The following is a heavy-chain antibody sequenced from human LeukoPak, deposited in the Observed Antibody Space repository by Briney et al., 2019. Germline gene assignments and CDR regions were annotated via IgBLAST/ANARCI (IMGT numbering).Heavy chain of an antibody. CDR1: GGSISSSSYY. V-gene: IGHV4-39*07. Sequence: SETLSLTCTVSGGSISSSSYYWGWIRQPPGKGLEWIGSIYYSGSTYYNPSLKSRVTISVDTSKNQFSLKLSSVTAADTAVYYCARELYYYDSSGYYRNTYYFDYWGQGTLVTVSS. J-gene: IGHJ4*02. D-gene: IGHD3-22*01. CDR3: ARELYYYDSSGYYRNTYYFDY. CDR2: IYYSGST.